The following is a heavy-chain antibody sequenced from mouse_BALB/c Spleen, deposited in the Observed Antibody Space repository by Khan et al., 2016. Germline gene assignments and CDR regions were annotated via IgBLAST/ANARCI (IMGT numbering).Heavy chain of an antibody. CDR2: INPYNGDT. D-gene: IGHD2-4*01. V-gene: IGHV1-37*01. CDR3: GRGDNDGNWFFDV. J-gene: IGHJ1*01. CDR1: GYSFTGYF. Sequence: VQLQQSGPELVKPGASVKISCKASGYSFTGYFMNWVKQSHGKSLEWIGRINPYNGDTVYNQKFKGKATLTADKSSSTAHMELLSLTSEDSAVCYSGRGDNDGNWFFDVWGAGTTVTVSS.